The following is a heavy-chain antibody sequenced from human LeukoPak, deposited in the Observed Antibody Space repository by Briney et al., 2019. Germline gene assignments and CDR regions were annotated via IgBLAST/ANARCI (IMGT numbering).Heavy chain of an antibody. CDR2: FYASGST. CDR3: ARDGTYCGSDCYPHDALDI. J-gene: IGHJ3*02. CDR1: GVSISGYY. V-gene: IGHV4-4*07. Sequence: SETLSLTCTVSGVSISGYYWSWIRQPAGKGLEWLGRFYASGSTNQNPSLNSRVTMSVDMSKNQFSLKLTSVTAADTAVYYCARDGTYCGSDCYPHDALDIWGQGTMVTVSS. D-gene: IGHD2-21*02.